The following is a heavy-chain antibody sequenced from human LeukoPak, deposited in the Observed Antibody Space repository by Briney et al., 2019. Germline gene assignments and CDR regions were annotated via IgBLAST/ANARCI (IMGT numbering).Heavy chain of an antibody. J-gene: IGHJ6*03. CDR3: AKDRTSQPSYYYYMDV. D-gene: IGHD3/OR15-3a*01. V-gene: IGHV1-2*02. CDR1: GYTFTGYH. Sequence: GASVKVSCKASGYTFTGYHMHWVRQAPGQGLEWTGWINPNSGDTNNAQKFQGRVTMTRDTSISTAYMELSSLRSDDTAVYYCAKDRTSQPSYYYYMDVWGKGTTVIVSS. CDR2: INPNSGDT.